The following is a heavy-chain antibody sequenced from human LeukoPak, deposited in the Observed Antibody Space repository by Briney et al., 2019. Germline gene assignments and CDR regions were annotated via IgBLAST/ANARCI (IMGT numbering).Heavy chain of an antibody. D-gene: IGHD3-10*01. CDR1: GLTFSSYD. CDR2: ISGSGGST. Sequence: GGTLRLSCAASGLTFSSYDMSWVRQAPGKGLEWVSAISGSGGSTYYADSVKGRFTISRDNSKNTLYLQMNSLRAEDTAVYYCAKDGLWFGETFDPWGQGTLVTVSS. V-gene: IGHV3-23*01. J-gene: IGHJ5*02. CDR3: AKDGLWFGETFDP.